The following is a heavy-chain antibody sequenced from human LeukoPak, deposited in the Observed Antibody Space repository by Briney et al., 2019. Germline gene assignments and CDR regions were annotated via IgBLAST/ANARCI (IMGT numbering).Heavy chain of an antibody. V-gene: IGHV4-59*01. J-gene: IGHJ3*02. Sequence: SETLSLTCSVSGASIRSYFWSWIRQSPGKGLEWIGYVYDNDISNFNPSLESRVTILVDRSKSQFSLKLRSVTATDTAVYYCARGLVLATDDAFDIWGPGTMVTVSS. CDR3: ARGLVLATDDAFDI. D-gene: IGHD5-12*01. CDR2: VYDNDIS. CDR1: GASIRSYF.